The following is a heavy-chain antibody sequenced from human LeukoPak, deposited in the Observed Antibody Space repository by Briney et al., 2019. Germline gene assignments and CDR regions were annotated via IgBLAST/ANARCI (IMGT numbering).Heavy chain of an antibody. J-gene: IGHJ6*02. CDR2: IYYSGST. CDR3: ARHEGASSTSFYGMDV. CDR1: GGSVSSSSYY. Sequence: SETLSLTCTVSGGSVSSSSYYWGWVRQPPGKGLEWIGTIYYSGSTYYNPSLKSRVTISVDTSKHQFSLTLSSVTAADTAIYYCARHEGASSTSFYGMDVWGQGTTVTVSS. D-gene: IGHD6-6*01. V-gene: IGHV4-39*01.